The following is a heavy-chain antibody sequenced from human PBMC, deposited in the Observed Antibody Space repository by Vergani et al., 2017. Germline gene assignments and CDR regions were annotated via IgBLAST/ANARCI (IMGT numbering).Heavy chain of an antibody. J-gene: IGHJ4*02. CDR1: GFTFDDYG. Sequence: EVQLVESGGGVVRPGGSLRLSCAASGFTFDDYGMSWVRQAPGKGLEWVSGINWNGGSKGYADSVKGRFTLSRENAKNSLYLQMNSLRAEDTALYYCARDDAHYYGSGSFDYWGQGTLVTVSS. V-gene: IGHV3-20*04. CDR2: INWNGGSK. CDR3: ARDDAHYYGSGSFDY. D-gene: IGHD3-10*01.